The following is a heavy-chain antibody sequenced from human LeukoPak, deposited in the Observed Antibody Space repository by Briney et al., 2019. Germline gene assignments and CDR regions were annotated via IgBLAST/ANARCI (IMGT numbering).Heavy chain of an antibody. D-gene: IGHD2-2*02. J-gene: IGHJ4*02. CDR3: ASRYCSSTSCYMSDY. Sequence: ASVKVSCKASGGTFSSYAISWVRQAPGQGLEWMGGIIPIFGTANYAQKFQGRVTITADESTSTAYMELSSLRSEDTAVYYCASRYCSSTSCYMSDYWGQGTLVTVSS. CDR1: GGTFSSYA. V-gene: IGHV1-69*13. CDR2: IIPIFGTA.